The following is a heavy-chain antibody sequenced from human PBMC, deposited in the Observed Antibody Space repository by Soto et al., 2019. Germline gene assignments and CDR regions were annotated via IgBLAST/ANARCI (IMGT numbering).Heavy chain of an antibody. CDR2: INHSGST. D-gene: IGHD3-22*01. Sequence: KPSETLSLTCAVYGGSFSGYYWSWIRQPPGKGLEWIGEINHSGSTNYNPSLKSRVTISVDTSKNQFSLKLSSVTAADTAVYYCARGMYYYDSSGYYDYWGQGTLVTVSS. V-gene: IGHV4-34*01. CDR1: GGSFSGYY. J-gene: IGHJ4*02. CDR3: ARGMYYYDSSGYYDY.